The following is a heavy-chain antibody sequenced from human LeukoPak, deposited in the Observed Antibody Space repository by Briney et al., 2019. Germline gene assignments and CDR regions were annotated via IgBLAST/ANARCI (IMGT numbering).Heavy chain of an antibody. CDR1: GYTFTSYY. CDR2: XNPSGSSK. J-gene: IGHJ4*02. CDR3: ARDATVTTGPSGY. D-gene: IGHD4-17*01. Sequence: GASVKVSCKASGYTFTSYYMHXVXXXXGQXXXXXXXXNPSGSSKXYAXXLQGRVTMTRNTSTSTVYMELSSPRSEDTAVYYCARDATVTTGPSGYWGQGTLVTVSS. V-gene: IGHV1-46*01.